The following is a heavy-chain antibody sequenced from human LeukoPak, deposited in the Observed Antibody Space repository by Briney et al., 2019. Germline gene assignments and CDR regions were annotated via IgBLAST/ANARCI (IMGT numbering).Heavy chain of an antibody. Sequence: KPSETLSLTCAVYGGSFSNYYLSWVRQPPGKGLEWIVEITHHGSTNYNPPLKSRVTISVDTSKNQFSLKLSSVAAADTAGYYCAPIFGDYSDFDSWRQGTLVSVSS. CDR2: ITHHGST. J-gene: IGHJ4*02. D-gene: IGHD4-17*01. CDR3: APIFGDYSDFDS. V-gene: IGHV4-34*01. CDR1: GGSFSNYY.